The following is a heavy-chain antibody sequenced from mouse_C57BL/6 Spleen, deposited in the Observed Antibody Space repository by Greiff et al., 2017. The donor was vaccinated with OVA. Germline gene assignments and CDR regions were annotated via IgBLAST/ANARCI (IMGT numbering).Heavy chain of an antibody. D-gene: IGHD2-13*01. CDR1: GYTFTSYW. V-gene: IGHV1-64*01. J-gene: IGHJ2*01. CDR2: IHPNSGST. Sequence: QVHVKQSGAELVKPGASVKLSCKASGYTFTSYWMHWVKQRPGQGLEWIGMIHPNSGSTNYNEKFKSKATLTVDKSSSTAYMQLSSLTSEDSAVYYCARSTSFDYWGQGTTLTVSS. CDR3: ARSTSFDY.